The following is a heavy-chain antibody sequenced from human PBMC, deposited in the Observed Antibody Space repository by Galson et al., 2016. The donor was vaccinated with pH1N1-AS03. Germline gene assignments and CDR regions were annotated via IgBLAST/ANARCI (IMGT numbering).Heavy chain of an antibody. D-gene: IGHD2-2*01. J-gene: IGHJ3*01. Sequence: TLSLTCTVSGGSVSGYYWSWIRQPPGKGLEWIGYIYYKGSTTYTPSLKSRVTISVDTSKNHSSLKLTSVTAADTAVYYLSIETGFYQVSALNLWRQWTMVTVSS. V-gene: IGHV4-59*02. CDR1: GGSVSGYY. CDR3: SIETGFYQVSALNL. CDR2: IYYKGST.